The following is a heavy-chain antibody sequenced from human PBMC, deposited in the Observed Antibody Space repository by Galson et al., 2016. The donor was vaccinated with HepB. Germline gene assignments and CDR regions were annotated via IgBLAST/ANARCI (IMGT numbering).Heavy chain of an antibody. V-gene: IGHV1-18*01. CDR2: ISAANGNT. CDR3: ARSSFGVSNP. Sequence: SCKASGYAYTSYGINWLRQAPGQGPEWMGWISAANGNTLYAPKFQGRVTLTTDTSTSTAYMELTSLKSDDTAVYYCARSSFGVSNPWGQGTLVTVSS. D-gene: IGHD3-3*01. J-gene: IGHJ5*02. CDR1: GYAYTSYG.